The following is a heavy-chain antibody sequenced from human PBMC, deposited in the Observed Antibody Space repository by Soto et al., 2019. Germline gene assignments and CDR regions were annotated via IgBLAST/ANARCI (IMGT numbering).Heavy chain of an antibody. Sequence: PGGSLRLSCAASGFTFSGSAIHWVRQASGKGLEWVGRIRSRTNSYATAYAASVKGRFTISRDDSKNTAYPQMHSLKTEDTAVYYCTRLWSSGYYYWGQRTLVTVSA. CDR2: IRSRTNSYAT. J-gene: IGHJ4*02. D-gene: IGHD3-22*01. CDR3: TRLWSSGYYY. V-gene: IGHV3-73*01. CDR1: GFTFSGSA.